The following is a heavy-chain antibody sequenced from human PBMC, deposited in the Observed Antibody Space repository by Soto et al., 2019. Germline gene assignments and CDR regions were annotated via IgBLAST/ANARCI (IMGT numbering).Heavy chain of an antibody. V-gene: IGHV1-69*06. Sequence: VKVSCKASGGTFSSYAISWVRQAPGQGLEWMGGIIPIFGTANYAQKFQGRVTITADKSTSTAYMELSSLRSEDTAVYYCARAPYYDFWSGYFDYWGQGTLVTVSS. CDR2: IIPIFGTA. D-gene: IGHD3-3*01. CDR1: GGTFSSYA. J-gene: IGHJ4*02. CDR3: ARAPYYDFWSGYFDY.